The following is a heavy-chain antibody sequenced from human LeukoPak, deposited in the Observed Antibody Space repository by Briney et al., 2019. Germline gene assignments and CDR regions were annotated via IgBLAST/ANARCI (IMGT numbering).Heavy chain of an antibody. CDR3: AREVIAAAGTVDY. D-gene: IGHD6-13*01. CDR2: IYSGGST. CDR1: GFTVSSNY. J-gene: IGHJ4*02. Sequence: PGGSLRLSCAASGFTVSSNYMSWVRQAPGKGLEWVSIIYSGGSTYYADSVKGRFTISRDNSKNTLYLQMNSLRAEDTAVYYCAREVIAAAGTVDYWGQGTLVTVSS. V-gene: IGHV3-53*01.